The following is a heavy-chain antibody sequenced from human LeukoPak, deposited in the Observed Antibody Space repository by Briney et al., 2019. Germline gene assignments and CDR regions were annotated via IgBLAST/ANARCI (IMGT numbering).Heavy chain of an antibody. CDR3: TRYTSGYGH. CDR1: GFTFSSYA. CDR2: ISGSGGST. Sequence: GGSLRLSCAASGFTFSSYAMNWVRQAPGKGLEWVSGISGSGGSTYYADSVKGRFTISRDNSKNTLYLQMNSLKAEDTAVYYCTRYTSGYGHWGQGTMVTVSS. J-gene: IGHJ3*01. V-gene: IGHV3-23*01. D-gene: IGHD3-10*01.